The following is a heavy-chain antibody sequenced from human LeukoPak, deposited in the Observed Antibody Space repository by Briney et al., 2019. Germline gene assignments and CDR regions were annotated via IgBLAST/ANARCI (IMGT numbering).Heavy chain of an antibody. D-gene: IGHD5-18*01. J-gene: IGHJ4*02. CDR1: VGSVSSGSYY. Sequence: SETLSLTCTVSVGSVSSGSYYWSWIRQPPGKGLEWIGFFYYSGSTNYNPSLKSRVTISVDTSKNHFSLKLSSVTAADTAVYYCARGPGGYSYGYYFDYWGQGTLVTVSS. V-gene: IGHV4-61*03. CDR2: FYYSGST. CDR3: ARGPGGYSYGYYFDY.